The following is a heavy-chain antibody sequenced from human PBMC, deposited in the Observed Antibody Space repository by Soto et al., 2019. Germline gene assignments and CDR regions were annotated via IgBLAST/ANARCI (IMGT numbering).Heavy chain of an antibody. CDR2: ISSSSTI. Sequence: GGSLRLSCAASGFTFSSYSMNWVRQAPGKGLEWVSYISSSSTIYYADSVKGRFTISRDNAKNSLYLRMNSLRDEDTAVYYCARDSITGYSSGWYGHYGMDVWGQGTTVTVSS. V-gene: IGHV3-48*02. CDR3: ARDSITGYSSGWYGHYGMDV. CDR1: GFTFSSYS. D-gene: IGHD6-19*01. J-gene: IGHJ6*02.